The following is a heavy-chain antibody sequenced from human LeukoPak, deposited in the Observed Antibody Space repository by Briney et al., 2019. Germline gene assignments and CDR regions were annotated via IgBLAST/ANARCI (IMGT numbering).Heavy chain of an antibody. CDR1: GFSFSTSP. CDR3: AKPHYDLLDV. CDR2: MNNGPGAT. V-gene: IGHV3-23*01. J-gene: IGHJ6*02. Sequence: GGSLRLSCAASGFSFSTSPMSWVRQPPGKGLEWVSAMNNGPGATFYRDSVRGRSTISRDDSKSTLYLQMNSLRAEDTGTYYCAKPHYDLLDVWGQGTTVTVSS. D-gene: IGHD5-12*01.